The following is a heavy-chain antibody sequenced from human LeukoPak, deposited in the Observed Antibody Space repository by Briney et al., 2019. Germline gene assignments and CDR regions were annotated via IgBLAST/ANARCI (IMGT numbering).Heavy chain of an antibody. V-gene: IGHV3-15*01. CDR1: GFTFSNAW. J-gene: IGHJ4*02. D-gene: IGHD3-10*01. CDR3: TTNYYGSGSAFDY. CDR2: IKSKTDGGTT. Sequence: GGSLRLSCAASGFTFSNAWMSWVRQAPGKGLEWVGRIKSKTDGGTTDYAAPVKGRLTISRDDSKNTLYLQMNSLKTEDTAVYYCTTNYYGSGSAFDYWGQGTLVTVSS.